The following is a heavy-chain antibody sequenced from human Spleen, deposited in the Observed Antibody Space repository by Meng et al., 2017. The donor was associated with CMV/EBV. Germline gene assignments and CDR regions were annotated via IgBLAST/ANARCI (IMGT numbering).Heavy chain of an antibody. CDR2: IYWDDDK. Sequence: FSLSTSGVGLALIRQPAGKALEWLALIYWDDDKRYSPSLKTRLTITKDTSKNQVVLTMTDMDPVDTATYFCALKVEYSSSSVYFDYWGQGTLVTVSS. CDR3: ALKVEYSSSSVYFDY. J-gene: IGHJ4*02. D-gene: IGHD6-6*01. CDR1: FSLSTSGVG. V-gene: IGHV2-5*02.